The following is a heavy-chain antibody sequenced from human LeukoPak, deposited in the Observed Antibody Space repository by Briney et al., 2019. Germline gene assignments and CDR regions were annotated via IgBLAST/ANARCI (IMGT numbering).Heavy chain of an antibody. CDR3: AREGKGAAYGMDV. CDR2: INPNSGGT. CDR1: GYTFTGYY. Sequence: GASVKVSCKASGYTFTGYYMHWVRQAPGQGLEWMGWINPNSGGTNYAQKFQGWVTMTRDTSISTAYMELSRLRSDDTAVYYCAREGKGAAYGMDVWGQGTTVTVSS. J-gene: IGHJ6*02. D-gene: IGHD6-13*01. V-gene: IGHV1-2*04.